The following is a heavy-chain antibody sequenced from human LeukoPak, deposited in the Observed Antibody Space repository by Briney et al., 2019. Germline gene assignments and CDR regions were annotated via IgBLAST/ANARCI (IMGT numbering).Heavy chain of an antibody. CDR2: IEQDGSEM. Sequence: GGSLRLSCAASGFTFSNYWMSWVRQAPGKGLEWVANIEQDGSEMYYVDSVKGRFTISRDNAKKSLYLQMNSLRAEDTAVYYCAKDRLARDCSGGSCYSLGMDVWGQGTTVTVSS. CDR1: GFTFSNYW. V-gene: IGHV3-7*01. D-gene: IGHD2-15*01. J-gene: IGHJ6*02. CDR3: AKDRLARDCSGGSCYSLGMDV.